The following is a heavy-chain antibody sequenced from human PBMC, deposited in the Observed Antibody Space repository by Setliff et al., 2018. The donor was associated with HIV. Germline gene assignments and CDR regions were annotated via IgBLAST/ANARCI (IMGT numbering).Heavy chain of an antibody. J-gene: IGHJ3*02. D-gene: IGHD4-4*01. V-gene: IGHV3-30*03. CDR2: IAHDGGTQ. CDR1: GITFSTNA. CDR3: VRDLTTIVTRKVFDI. Sequence: PGGSLRLSCAASGITFSTNAMHWVRQVPGKGLQWVAVIAHDGGTQYYADSVLGRFTISRDNSKNTLYVQMNSLRADDTAVYYCVRDLTTIVTRKVFDIWGQGTMVTVSS.